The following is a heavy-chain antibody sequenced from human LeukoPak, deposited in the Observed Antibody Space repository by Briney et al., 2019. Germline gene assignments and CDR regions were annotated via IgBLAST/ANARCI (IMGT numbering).Heavy chain of an antibody. CDR2: IKEDGGEK. CDR1: GFTFSSYW. V-gene: IGHV3-7*01. D-gene: IGHD2-2*01. Sequence: GGSLRLSCAASGFTFSSYWITWVRQAPGKGLEWVANIKEDGGEKYYVDSVKGRFTISRDNAKNSVSLQMNSLRAEDTAVYYCARGPYCDDTSCQSFFDYWGQGALVTVSS. J-gene: IGHJ4*02. CDR3: ARGPYCDDTSCQSFFDY.